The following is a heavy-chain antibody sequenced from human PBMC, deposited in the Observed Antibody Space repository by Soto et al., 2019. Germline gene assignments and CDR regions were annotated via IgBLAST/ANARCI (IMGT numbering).Heavy chain of an antibody. CDR3: ARSVFP. CDR1: GGSISSGGYY. Sequence: QVQLQESGPGLVKPSQTLSLTCTVSGGSISSGGYYWNWIRQHPGKGLEWIGYIYYIGSTYYNPSLXSRXXISLDTSXXXXXXXLSSVTAADTAXXXCARSVFPWGQGTLVTVSS. CDR2: IYYIGST. V-gene: IGHV4-31*03. J-gene: IGHJ5*02.